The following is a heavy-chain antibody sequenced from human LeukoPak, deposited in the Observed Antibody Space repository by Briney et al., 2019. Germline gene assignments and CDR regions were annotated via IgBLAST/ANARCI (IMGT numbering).Heavy chain of an antibody. CDR1: GGSISSYY. CDR2: IYYSGST. D-gene: IGHD3-10*01. V-gene: IGHV4-59*01. J-gene: IGHJ3*02. CDR3: ASSRRSTMVRGVILTPDAFDI. Sequence: PSETLSLTCTVSGGSISSYYWSWIRQPPGKGLEWIGYIYYSGSTNYNPSLKSRVTISVDTSKNQFSLKLSSVTAADTAVYYCASSRRSTMVRGVILTPDAFDIWGQGTMVTVSS.